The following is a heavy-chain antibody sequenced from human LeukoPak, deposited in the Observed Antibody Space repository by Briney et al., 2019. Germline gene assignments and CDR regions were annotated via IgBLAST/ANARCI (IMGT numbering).Heavy chain of an antibody. V-gene: IGHV3-53*01. D-gene: IGHD6-19*01. CDR2: IYGGGTT. CDR1: GFNFRSYA. Sequence: GRSLRLSCAASGFNFRSYAMSWVRQTPGMGLEWVSIIYGGGTTYYADSVKGRFTISRDNSKNTLYLQMNSLRAEDTAVYYCAREVKPPGIAVPGTGDYWGQGTLVTVSS. J-gene: IGHJ4*02. CDR3: AREVKPPGIAVPGTGDY.